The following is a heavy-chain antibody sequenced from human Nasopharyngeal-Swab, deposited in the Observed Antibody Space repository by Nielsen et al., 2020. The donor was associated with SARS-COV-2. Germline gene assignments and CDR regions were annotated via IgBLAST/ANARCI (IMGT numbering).Heavy chain of an antibody. V-gene: IGHV3-48*03. Sequence: WIRQPPGKGLEWASYISSSGSTIYYADSVKGRFTISRDNAKNSLYLQMNSLRAEDTAVYYCARGRRLLDYWGQGTLVTVSS. D-gene: IGHD2-15*01. CDR3: ARGRRLLDY. CDR2: ISSSGSTI. J-gene: IGHJ4*02.